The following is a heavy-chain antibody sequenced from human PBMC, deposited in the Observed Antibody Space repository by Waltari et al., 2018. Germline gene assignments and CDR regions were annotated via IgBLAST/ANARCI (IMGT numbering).Heavy chain of an antibody. CDR2: LDHTSAVT. CDR3: ARDVKAWYGVRSFDGVDV. V-gene: IGHV1-2*02. J-gene: IGHJ6*02. CDR1: GFKFDDYY. D-gene: IGHD3-10*01. Sequence: QVQLVQSGPEMKTPGASVRVSCKTFGFKFDDYYIYWVREARRQGLEWVGWLDHTSAVTKLSHKFQGRVIMTRDTSSMTACMEVRSLTSDDTAVYYCARDVKAWYGVRSFDGVDVWGQGTTVTVSS.